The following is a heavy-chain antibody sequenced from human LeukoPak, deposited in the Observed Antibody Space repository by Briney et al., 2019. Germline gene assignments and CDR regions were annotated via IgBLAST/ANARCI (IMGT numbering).Heavy chain of an antibody. V-gene: IGHV3-74*01. Sequence: PGGSLRLSCAASGFTFSSYWMHWVRQAPGKGLVWVSRINNDGSSTTYADSVKGRFTISRDNAKNTLYLQMNSLRAEDTAVYYCARDNTVDYYYYMDVWGKGTTGTVSS. D-gene: IGHD4-23*01. J-gene: IGHJ6*03. CDR3: ARDNTVDYYYYMDV. CDR2: INNDGSST. CDR1: GFTFSSYW.